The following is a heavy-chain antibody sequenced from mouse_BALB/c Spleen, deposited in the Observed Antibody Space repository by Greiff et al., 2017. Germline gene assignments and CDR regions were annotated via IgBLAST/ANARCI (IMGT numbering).Heavy chain of an antibody. Sequence: VQLQQSGTVLARPGASVKMSCKASGYTFTSYWMHWVKQRPGQGLEWIGAIYPGNSDTSYNQKFKGKAKLTAVTSTSTAYMELSSLTNEDSAVYYCTTRVPYYYGSSYYWGQGTTLTVSS. V-gene: IGHV1-5*01. CDR3: TTRVPYYYGSSYY. CDR2: IYPGNSDT. D-gene: IGHD1-1*01. J-gene: IGHJ2*01. CDR1: GYTFTSYW.